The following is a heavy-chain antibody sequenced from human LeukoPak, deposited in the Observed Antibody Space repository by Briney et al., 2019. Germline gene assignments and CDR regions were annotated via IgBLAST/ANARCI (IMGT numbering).Heavy chain of an antibody. V-gene: IGHV1-2*02. J-gene: IGHJ4*02. Sequence: ASVKVSCKASGYTFTGYYMHWVRQAPGQGLEWMGWINPNSGGTNYAQKFQGRVTMTRDTSISTAYMELSRLRSDDTAVYYCARDMADIVATIQDYWGQGTLVTASS. CDR1: GYTFTGYY. CDR2: INPNSGGT. CDR3: ARDMADIVATIQDY. D-gene: IGHD5-12*01.